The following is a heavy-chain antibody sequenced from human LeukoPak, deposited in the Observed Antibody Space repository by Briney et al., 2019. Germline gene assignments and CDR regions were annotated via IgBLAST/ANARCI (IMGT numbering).Heavy chain of an antibody. CDR1: GGTFSSYA. D-gene: IGHD3-22*01. V-gene: IGHV1-69*05. CDR2: IIPIFGTA. Sequence: SVKVSCKASGGTFSSYAISWVRQAPGQGLEWMGGIIPIFGTANYAQKFQGRVTITTDESTSTAYMELSSLRSEDTAVYYCASMMVVVITDGRDAFDIWGQGTMVTVSS. CDR3: ASMMVVVITDGRDAFDI. J-gene: IGHJ3*02.